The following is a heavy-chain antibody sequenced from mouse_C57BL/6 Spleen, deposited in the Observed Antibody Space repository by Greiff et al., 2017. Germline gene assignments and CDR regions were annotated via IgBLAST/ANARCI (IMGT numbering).Heavy chain of an antibody. Sequence: QVQLQQSGAELVRPGASVTLSCKASGYTFTDYEMHWVKQTPVHGLEWIGAIDPETGGTAYNQKFKCKAILTADKSSSTAYMELRSLTSEDSAVYYCTRLYSNYSYWGQGTLVTVSA. CDR2: IDPETGGT. CDR3: TRLYSNYSY. V-gene: IGHV1-15*01. J-gene: IGHJ3*01. D-gene: IGHD2-5*01. CDR1: GYTFTDYE.